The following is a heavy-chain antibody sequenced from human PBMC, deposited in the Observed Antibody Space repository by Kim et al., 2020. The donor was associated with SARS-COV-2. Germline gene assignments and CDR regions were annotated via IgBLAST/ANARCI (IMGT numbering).Heavy chain of an antibody. D-gene: IGHD3-10*01. V-gene: IGHV3-33*03. CDR3: AQRGSSALSFFDN. Sequence: GGSLRLSCVASGFTFSTYAMHWVRQAPGKGLEWVAVIWYDGSNTYYGDSVKGRFTISRDNSKNTLHLQMNSLRAEDTAVYYCAQRGSSALSFFDNWGQGT. J-gene: IGHJ4*02. CDR2: IWYDGSNT. CDR1: GFTFSTYA.